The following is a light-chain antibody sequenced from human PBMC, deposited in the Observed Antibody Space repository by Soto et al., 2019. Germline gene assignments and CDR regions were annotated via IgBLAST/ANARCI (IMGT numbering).Light chain of an antibody. Sequence: EIVLTQSPGTLSLSPGERATLSCRASQSVSSSYLAWHQQKPGQAPRLLIYGASSRATGIPDRFSGSGSGTDFTLTISRLEPEDCAVYYCQLYGSSPLHTFGQGTKLEIK. CDR1: QSVSSSY. CDR3: QLYGSSPLHT. V-gene: IGKV3-20*01. J-gene: IGKJ2*01. CDR2: GAS.